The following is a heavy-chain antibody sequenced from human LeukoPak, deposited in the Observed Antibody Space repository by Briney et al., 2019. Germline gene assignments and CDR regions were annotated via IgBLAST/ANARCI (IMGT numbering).Heavy chain of an antibody. V-gene: IGHV1-8*02. CDR2: MNPNSGNT. CDR1: GYTFTSYG. J-gene: IGHJ4*02. Sequence: GASVKVSCKASGYTFTSYGISWVRQAPGQGLEWMGWMNPNSGNTGYAQKFQGRVTMTRNTSISTAYMELSSLRSEDTAVYYCARGFSGSSHFDYWGQGTLVTVSS. CDR3: ARGFSGSSHFDY. D-gene: IGHD1-26*01.